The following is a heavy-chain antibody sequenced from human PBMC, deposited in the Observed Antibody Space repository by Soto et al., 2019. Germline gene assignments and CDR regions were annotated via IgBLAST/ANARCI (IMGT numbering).Heavy chain of an antibody. D-gene: IGHD2-21*01. V-gene: IGHV3-13*04. CDR1: GFTFSSYA. J-gene: IGHJ4*02. Sequence: GSLRLSCAASGFTFSSYAMHWVRQPTGKGLEWVSAIGTAGDTYYADSVRGRFTISRDKSNNTLYLYMNSLRAEDTAVYYCARGLVAEYYFDYWGQGTLVTVSS. CDR2: IGTAGDT. CDR3: ARGLVAEYYFDY.